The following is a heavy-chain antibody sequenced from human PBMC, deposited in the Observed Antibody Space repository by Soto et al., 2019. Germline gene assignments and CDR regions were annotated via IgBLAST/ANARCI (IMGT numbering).Heavy chain of an antibody. Sequence: PSETLSLTCTVSGGSISSGGYYWSWIRQHPGKGLEWIGYIYYSGSTYYNPSLKSRVTISVDTSKNQFSLKLSSVTAADTAVYYCARSGRVELPDFDYWGQGTLVTVSS. CDR2: IYYSGST. CDR3: ARSGRVELPDFDY. V-gene: IGHV4-31*03. J-gene: IGHJ4*02. CDR1: GGSISSGGYY. D-gene: IGHD1-7*01.